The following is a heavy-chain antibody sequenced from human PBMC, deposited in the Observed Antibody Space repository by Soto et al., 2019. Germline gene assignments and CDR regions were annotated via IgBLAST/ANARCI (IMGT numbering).Heavy chain of an antibody. D-gene: IGHD6-19*01. CDR3: AKDPGIAVAGFPPYFDY. V-gene: IGHV3-23*01. CDR2: ISGSGGST. J-gene: IGHJ4*02. CDR1: GFTFSSYA. Sequence: GGSLRLSCAASGFTFSSYAMSWVRQAPGKGLEWVSAISGSGGSTYYADSVKGRFTISRDNPKNTLYLQMNSLRAEDTAVYYCAKDPGIAVAGFPPYFDYWGQGTLVTVSS.